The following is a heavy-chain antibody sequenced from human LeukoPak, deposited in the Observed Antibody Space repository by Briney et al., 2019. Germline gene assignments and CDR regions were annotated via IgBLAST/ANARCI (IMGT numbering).Heavy chain of an antibody. V-gene: IGHV3-21*01. J-gene: IGHJ4*02. CDR2: ISSSSTYI. CDR3: VRENHGSFDY. D-gene: IGHD1-14*01. Sequence: GGSLRLSCAASGFSFSTYYVNWVRQAPGKGLEWVSCISSSSTYIYYADSVRGRFAISRDNAKNSLYLQMNSLRADDAAVYYCVRENHGSFDYWGQGSLVTVSS. CDR1: GFSFSTYY.